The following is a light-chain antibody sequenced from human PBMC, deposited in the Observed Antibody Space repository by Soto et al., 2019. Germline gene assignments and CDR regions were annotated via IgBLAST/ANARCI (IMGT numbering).Light chain of an antibody. CDR1: QSVSTY. J-gene: IGKJ3*01. Sequence: EIVLTQSPATLSLSPGERATLSCRASQSVSTYLAWYQQKPGQAPRLLIYDTSNRATGVPARFSGSGSGTDFTLTISSLEPEDFAVYYCQQRSDWPPFTFGPGTKVDFK. CDR2: DTS. V-gene: IGKV3-11*01. CDR3: QQRSDWPPFT.